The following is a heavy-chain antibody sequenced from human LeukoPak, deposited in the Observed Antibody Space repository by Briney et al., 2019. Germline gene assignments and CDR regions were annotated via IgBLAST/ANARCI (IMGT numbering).Heavy chain of an antibody. Sequence: PGGSLRLSCAASGFTFSSYSMNWVRQAPGKGLEWVSSISSSSSYIYYADSVKGRFTISRDNAKNSLYLQMNSLRAEDTAVYYCARRRYNWNAIDYWGLGTLVTVSS. CDR3: ARRRYNWNAIDY. J-gene: IGHJ4*02. D-gene: IGHD1-20*01. CDR1: GFTFSSYS. CDR2: ISSSSSYI. V-gene: IGHV3-21*04.